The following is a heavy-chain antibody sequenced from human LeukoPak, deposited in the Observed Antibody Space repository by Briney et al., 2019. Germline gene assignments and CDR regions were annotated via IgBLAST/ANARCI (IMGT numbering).Heavy chain of an antibody. CDR1: GYTFTGYY. V-gene: IGHV1-46*01. CDR2: INPSGGST. D-gene: IGHD5-24*01. CDR3: ASGRRDGYNYVREFDY. J-gene: IGHJ4*02. Sequence: ASVKVSCKASGYTFTGYYMHWVRQAPGQGLKWMGIINPSGGSTSYAQKFQGRVTMTRDMSTSTVYMELSSMRSEDTAVYYCASGRRDGYNYVREFDYWGQGTLVTVSS.